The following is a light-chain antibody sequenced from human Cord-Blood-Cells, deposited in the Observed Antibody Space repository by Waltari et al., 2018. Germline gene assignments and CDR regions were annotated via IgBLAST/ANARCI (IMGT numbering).Light chain of an antibody. J-gene: IGKJ3*01. CDR3: QQSYSTPFT. V-gene: IGKV1-39*01. CDR2: AAS. Sequence: DIQMTQSPSPPSASVGDRVTITCRASQSISSYLNWYQQKPGNAPKLLIYAASSLQSGVPSRFSGSGSGTDFTLTISSLQPEDFATYYCQQSYSTPFTFGPGTKVDIK. CDR1: QSISSY.